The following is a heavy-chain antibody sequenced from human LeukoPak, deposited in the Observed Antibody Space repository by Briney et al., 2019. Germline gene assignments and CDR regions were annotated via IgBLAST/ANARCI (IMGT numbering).Heavy chain of an antibody. CDR3: ARVGDILTGYYRSPLDY. CDR1: GFTVSSNY. J-gene: IGHJ4*02. V-gene: IGHV3-53*01. D-gene: IGHD3-9*01. Sequence: GGSLRLSCAASGFTVSSNYMSWVRQAPGKGLEWVSVIYSGGSTYYADSVKGRFTISRDNSKNTLYLQMNSLRAEDTAVYYCARVGDILTGYYRSPLDYWGQGTLVTVSS. CDR2: IYSGGST.